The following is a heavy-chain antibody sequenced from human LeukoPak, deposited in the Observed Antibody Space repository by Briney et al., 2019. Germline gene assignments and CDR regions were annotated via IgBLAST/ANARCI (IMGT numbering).Heavy chain of an antibody. V-gene: IGHV3-23*01. D-gene: IGHD2-2*03. CDR1: GFTFDNYG. Sequence: PGGSLRLSCAASGFTFDNYGIGRVRQAPGKGLEWVSGISGSGGRTYYADSVKGRFTISRDNSKNTLFLQLNSLGVEDTATYYCAIPTCSGSGYCSTSDPFHTWGQGTMVTVSS. J-gene: IGHJ3*02. CDR3: AIPTCSGSGYCSTSDPFHT. CDR2: ISGSGGRT.